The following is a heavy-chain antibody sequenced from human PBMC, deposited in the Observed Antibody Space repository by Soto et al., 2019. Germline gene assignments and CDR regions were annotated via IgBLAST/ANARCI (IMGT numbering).Heavy chain of an antibody. CDR2: IWYDGSNK. V-gene: IGHV3-33*01. Sequence: QVQLVESGGGVVQPGRSLRLSCAASGFTFSSYGMHWVRQAPGKGLEWVAVIWYDGSNKYYADSVKGRFTISRDNSKNALYLQMNSLRAEYTAVYYCARDYCSSTSCYFDDSFDIWGQGTMVTVSS. J-gene: IGHJ3*02. D-gene: IGHD2-2*01. CDR1: GFTFSSYG. CDR3: ARDYCSSTSCYFDDSFDI.